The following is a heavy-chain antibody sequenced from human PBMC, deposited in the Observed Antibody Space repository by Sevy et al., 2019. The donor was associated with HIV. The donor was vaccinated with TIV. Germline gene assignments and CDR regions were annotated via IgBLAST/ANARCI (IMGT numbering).Heavy chain of an antibody. D-gene: IGHD2-21*01. V-gene: IGHV3-9*01. CDR2: ISWNSRNI. J-gene: IGHJ6*02. Sequence: GGSLRLSCAASGFPFNDHAMHWVRQVPGKGLEWVSGISWNSRNIGYANSVKGRFTISRDNARHFVYLEMNSLRPEDTACYYFANDIIRGCDGVNCYSYYYYFYGLDVWGQGTTVTVSS. CDR1: GFPFNDHA. CDR3: ANDIIRGCDGVNCYSYYYYFYGLDV.